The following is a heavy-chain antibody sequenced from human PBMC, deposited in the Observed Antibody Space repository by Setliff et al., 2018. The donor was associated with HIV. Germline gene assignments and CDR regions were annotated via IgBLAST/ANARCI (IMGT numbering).Heavy chain of an antibody. CDR2: IYTSGTT. Sequence: PSETLSLTCTVSGGSISSGTYYWSWIRQPAGKGLEWIGHIYTSGTTNYNPSLKSRVTISLDMSKSQFSLSLRSLTAADTAVYYCASWHGGQEAFEIWGQGTKVTVSS. D-gene: IGHD3-16*01. CDR3: ASWHGGQEAFEI. V-gene: IGHV4-61*09. J-gene: IGHJ3*02. CDR1: GGSISSGTYY.